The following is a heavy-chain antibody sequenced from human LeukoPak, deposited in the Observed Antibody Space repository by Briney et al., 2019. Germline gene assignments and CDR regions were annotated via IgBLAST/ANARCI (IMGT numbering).Heavy chain of an antibody. CDR1: GFTFSSYW. CDR3: ARVWSYYYFDY. J-gene: IGHJ4*02. CDR2: INNDGSST. D-gene: IGHD2-8*02. Sequence: GGSLRLSCAASGFTFSSYWMHWVRQAPGKGLVWVSPINNDGSSTSYADSVKGRFTISRDDAKNTLYLQMNSLRAEDTAVYYCARVWSYYYFDYWGQGALVTVSS. V-gene: IGHV3-74*01.